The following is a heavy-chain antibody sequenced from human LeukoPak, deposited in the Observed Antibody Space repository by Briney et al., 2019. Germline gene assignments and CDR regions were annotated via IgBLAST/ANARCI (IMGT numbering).Heavy chain of an antibody. CDR3: ARDAINCSSTSCSISFDY. CDR2: INHSGSA. Sequence: SETLSLTCSVYGGSFSGNYWSWIRQPPGKGLEWIGAINHSGSANYNPSLKSRVTMLVDTSKNQFSLKLSSVTAADTAVYYCARDAINCSSTSCSISFDYWGQGTLVTVSS. D-gene: IGHD2-2*01. V-gene: IGHV4-34*01. CDR1: GGSFSGNY. J-gene: IGHJ4*02.